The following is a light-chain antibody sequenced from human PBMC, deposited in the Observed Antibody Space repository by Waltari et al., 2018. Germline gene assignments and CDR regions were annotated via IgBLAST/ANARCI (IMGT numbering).Light chain of an antibody. V-gene: IGKV1-33*01. J-gene: IGKJ2*01. CDR2: DAS. Sequence: DIQMTQSPSSLSASVGDRVTITCQVSHDISNYLNWYQQKPGKAPKLLIYDASNLETGVPSRFSGSGSGTDFSFTISSLQPEDIATYYCQQFDNLVYTFGQGTKLEIK. CDR1: HDISNY. CDR3: QQFDNLVYT.